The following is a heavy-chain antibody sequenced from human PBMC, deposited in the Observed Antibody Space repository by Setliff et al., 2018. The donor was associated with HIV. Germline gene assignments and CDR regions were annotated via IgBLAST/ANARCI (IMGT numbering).Heavy chain of an antibody. Sequence: GESLKISCRGSGYTFTNYWIGWVRQMPGRGLEWMGIIYPGDSDTRYSPSFEGQVTMSADKSINTAYLQWNSLKASDTAMYYCARNPTSRLGELSGFDPWGQGTLVTVSS. D-gene: IGHD3-16*02. V-gene: IGHV5-51*01. CDR3: ARNPTSRLGELSGFDP. J-gene: IGHJ5*02. CDR2: IYPGDSDT. CDR1: GYTFTNYW.